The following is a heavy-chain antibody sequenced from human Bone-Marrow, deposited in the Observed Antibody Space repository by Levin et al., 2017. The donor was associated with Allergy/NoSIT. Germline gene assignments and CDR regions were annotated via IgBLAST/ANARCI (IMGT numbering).Heavy chain of an antibody. CDR2: MNPSSGRT. V-gene: IGHV1-8*01. CDR3: ARGGYSRGGPPYNWFDP. D-gene: IGHD1-26*01. Sequence: ASVKVSCKASGYTFTNDDLNWVRQAPGQGLEWMGWMNPSSGRTGFAQRFQGRVTLTRDTSISTAYMELSSLTSDDTAVYYCARGGYSRGGPPYNWFDPWGQGTLVTVSS. J-gene: IGHJ5*02. CDR1: GYTFTNDD.